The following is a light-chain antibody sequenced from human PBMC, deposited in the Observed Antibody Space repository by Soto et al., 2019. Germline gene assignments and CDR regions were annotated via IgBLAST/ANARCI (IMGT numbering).Light chain of an antibody. CDR1: QSISSW. V-gene: IGKV1-5*01. CDR2: DAS. J-gene: IGKJ1*01. CDR3: QQYNSYWGT. Sequence: DIPMTQSPSTLSASVGDTVTITCRASQSISSWLAWYQQKPGKAPKLLIYDASSLESGVPSRFSGSGSGTEFTLTISSLQPDDFATYYCQQYNSYWGTFGQGTKVDIK.